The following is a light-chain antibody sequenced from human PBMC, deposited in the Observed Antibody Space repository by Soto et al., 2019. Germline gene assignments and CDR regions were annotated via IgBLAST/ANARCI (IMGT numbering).Light chain of an antibody. Sequence: QSALTQPPSASGSPGQSVTISCSGTSSYVGGYNYVSWYQQHPGKAPKLMIYEVSKRPSGVPDRFSGSKSGNTASLSVSGLQAEDEADYYCSSYAGSNACVFGGGTKLTVL. J-gene: IGLJ2*01. CDR2: EVS. V-gene: IGLV2-8*01. CDR3: SSYAGSNACV. CDR1: SSYVGGYNY.